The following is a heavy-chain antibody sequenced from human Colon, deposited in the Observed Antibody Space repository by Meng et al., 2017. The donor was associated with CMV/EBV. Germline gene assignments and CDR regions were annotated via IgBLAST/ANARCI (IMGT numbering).Heavy chain of an antibody. Sequence: SVKVSCKASGGTFSSYTISWVRQAPGQGLEWMGRIIPILGIANYAQKFQGRVTITADKSTSTAYMELSSLRSEDTAVYYCARLGGNSGVDYWGQGTLVTVSS. J-gene: IGHJ4*02. D-gene: IGHD4-23*01. V-gene: IGHV1-69*02. CDR3: ARLGGNSGVDY. CDR1: GGTFSSYT. CDR2: IIPILGIA.